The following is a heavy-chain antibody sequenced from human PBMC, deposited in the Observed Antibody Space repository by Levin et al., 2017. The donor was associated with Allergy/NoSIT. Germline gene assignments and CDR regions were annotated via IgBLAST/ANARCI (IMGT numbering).Heavy chain of an antibody. J-gene: IGHJ4*02. CDR1: GYSIASGGY. CDR3: ASEKSGSYCDY. V-gene: IGHV4-38-2*01. CDR2: ISHLGKI. D-gene: IGHD3-3*01. Sequence: GSLRLSCSVSGYSIASGGYWTWIRQPPGKGLEWIASISHLGKIYYEPSLKSRVTMSLDTSRNQFSLQLNSVTAADTAVYYCASEKSGSYCDYWGQGTLVSVSS.